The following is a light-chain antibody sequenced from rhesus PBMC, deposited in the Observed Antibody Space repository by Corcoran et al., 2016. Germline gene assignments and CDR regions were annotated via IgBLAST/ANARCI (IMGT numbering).Light chain of an antibody. Sequence: SYDVPQPRSVSVSPGQTASITCGGDNIGSKNVHWYQQKPAQAPVLVIYYDSDRPSGIPERVSGSNSGNTATLTISGVEAGDEADSYCQVWDSSSDHYIFGAGTRLTGL. CDR3: QVWDSSSDHYI. CDR2: YDS. V-gene: IGLV3-29*01. J-gene: IGLJ1*01. CDR1: NIGSKN.